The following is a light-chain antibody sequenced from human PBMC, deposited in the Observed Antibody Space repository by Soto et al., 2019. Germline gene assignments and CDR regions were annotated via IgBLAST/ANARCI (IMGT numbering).Light chain of an antibody. Sequence: QSVLTQPASVSGSPGQSITISCTGTSNDVGGYNYVSWYQQHPGKVPKLMIYEVSNRPSGVSDRFSGSRSGNTASLTISGLQAEEESDYYCISYTSSSTWVFGGGTKLTVL. V-gene: IGLV2-14*01. J-gene: IGLJ3*02. CDR2: EVS. CDR1: SNDVGGYNY. CDR3: ISYTSSSTWV.